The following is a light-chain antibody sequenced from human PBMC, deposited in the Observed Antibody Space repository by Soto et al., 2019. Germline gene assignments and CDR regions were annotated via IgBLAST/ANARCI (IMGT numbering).Light chain of an antibody. Sequence: EIVMTQSPATLSVSPGERATLSCRASQSVNSNLAWYQQKPGQAPRLLLYGVSTRATGIPARFSGGGSGTEFTLTISSLQSEDFAVYYCQQYNNWPRTFGAGTKVDFK. CDR3: QQYNNWPRT. J-gene: IGKJ3*01. CDR2: GVS. CDR1: QSVNSN. V-gene: IGKV3D-15*01.